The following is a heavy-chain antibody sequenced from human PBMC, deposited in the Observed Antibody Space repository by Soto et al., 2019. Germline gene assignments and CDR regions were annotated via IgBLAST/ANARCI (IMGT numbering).Heavy chain of an antibody. CDR3: LSDSNGYFYWMGHY. CDR2: IRADGSRT. CDR1: GFTFSNYA. J-gene: IGHJ4*02. D-gene: IGHD4-4*01. Sequence: PGGSLRLSCAVSGFTFSNYAMAWVRQAPGKGLEWVSSIRADGSRTHYAVSVNCRFTDSRDNSKNRLDLDMKSLRADDTGLYYCLSDSNGYFYWMGHYWGQGTPVTASS. V-gene: IGHV3-23*01.